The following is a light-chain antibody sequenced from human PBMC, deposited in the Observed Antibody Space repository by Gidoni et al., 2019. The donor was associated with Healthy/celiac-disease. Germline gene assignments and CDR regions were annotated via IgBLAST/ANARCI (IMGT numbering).Light chain of an antibody. V-gene: IGKV3-15*01. J-gene: IGKJ2*04. CDR1: QSVSSN. CDR2: GAS. CDR3: QQYNNWPGS. Sequence: EIVMTQSPATLSVSPGERATLSGRASQSVSSNLAWYQPKPGQAPRLLIYGASTRATGIPARFSGSGSGTEFTHTISSLQSEDFAVYYCQQYNNWPGSFGQGTKLEIK.